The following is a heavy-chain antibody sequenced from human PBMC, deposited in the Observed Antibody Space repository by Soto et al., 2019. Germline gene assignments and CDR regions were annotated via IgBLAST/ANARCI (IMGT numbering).Heavy chain of an antibody. CDR1: GFTFDDYG. J-gene: IGHJ4*02. CDR2: IHWSGGST. V-gene: IGHV3-20*04. D-gene: IGHD3-10*01. Sequence: PGGSLRLSCAASGFTFDDYGMSWVRQAPGKGLEWVSGIHWSGGSTGYADSVKGRFTISRDNAKNTLYLQMNSLRAEDTAVYYCAKEPGGRVYYFDYWGQGTLVTVSS. CDR3: AKEPGGRVYYFDY.